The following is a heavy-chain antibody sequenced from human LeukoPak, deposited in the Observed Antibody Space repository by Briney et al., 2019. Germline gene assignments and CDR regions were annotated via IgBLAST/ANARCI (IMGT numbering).Heavy chain of an antibody. CDR3: ARGDYYDSSGYPYSSDY. Sequence: GASVTVSCKASGGTFSSYAISWVRQAPGQGLEWMGGIIPIFGTANYAQKFQGRVTINADESTSTAYMELSSLRSEDTAVYYCARGDYYDSSGYPYSSDYWGQGTLVTVSS. V-gene: IGHV1-69*13. CDR2: IIPIFGTA. CDR1: GGTFSSYA. D-gene: IGHD3-22*01. J-gene: IGHJ4*02.